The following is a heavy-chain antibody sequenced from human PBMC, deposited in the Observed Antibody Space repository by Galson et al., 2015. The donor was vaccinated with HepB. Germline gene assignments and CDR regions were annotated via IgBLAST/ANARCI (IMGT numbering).Heavy chain of an antibody. CDR2: IYHSGST. Sequence: TLSLTCAVSGGSISSSNWWSWVRQPPGKGLEWIGEIYHSGSTNYNPSLKSRVTISVDKSKNQFSLKLSSVTAADTAVYYCARGPEYQLPPPSGWFDPWGQGTLVTVSS. CDR3: ARGPEYQLPPPSGWFDP. D-gene: IGHD2-2*01. V-gene: IGHV4-4*02. J-gene: IGHJ5*02. CDR1: GGSISSSNW.